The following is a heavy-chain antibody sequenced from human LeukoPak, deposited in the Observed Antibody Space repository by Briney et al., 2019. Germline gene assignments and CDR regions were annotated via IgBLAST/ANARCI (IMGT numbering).Heavy chain of an antibody. CDR1: GFTFSSYG. D-gene: IGHD2-8*01. Sequence: PGGSLRLSCAASGFTFSSYGMHWVRQAPGKGLEWVANINQSGSKKYYVDSVKGRFTISRDNARNSLYLQMNSLRDEHTAVYYCARDIRIRVYAAAYYYYYGMDVWGQGATVTVSS. V-gene: IGHV3-7*01. CDR3: ARDIRIRVYAAAYYYYYGMDV. J-gene: IGHJ6*02. CDR2: INQSGSKK.